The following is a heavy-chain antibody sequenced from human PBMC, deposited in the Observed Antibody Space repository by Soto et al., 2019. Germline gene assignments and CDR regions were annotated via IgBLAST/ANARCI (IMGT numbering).Heavy chain of an antibody. Sequence: EEHLVESGGALVQPGVSLRLSCAASGFTFTMYWMHWVRQAPGKGLVWVSRVNSDGTGTTYADSVKGRFTVSRDNAKNTLYLQMDSLRAEDTAVYYCARGDPGYSYGKIDYWGQGTLVTVSS. CDR1: GFTFTMYW. D-gene: IGHD5-18*01. J-gene: IGHJ4*02. CDR3: ARGDPGYSYGKIDY. CDR2: VNSDGTGT. V-gene: IGHV3-74*01.